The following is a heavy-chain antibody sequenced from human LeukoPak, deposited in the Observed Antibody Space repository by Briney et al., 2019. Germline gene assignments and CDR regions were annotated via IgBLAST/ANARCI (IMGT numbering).Heavy chain of an antibody. V-gene: IGHV3-9*01. CDR1: GFTFDDYA. Sequence: PGGSLRLSCAASGFTFDDYAMHWVRQAPGKGLEWVSGISRNSGSIGYADSVKGRFTISRDNAKNSLYLQMNSLRAEDTALYYCAKGIAARPDYGMDVWGQGTTVTVSS. D-gene: IGHD6-6*01. CDR3: AKGIAARPDYGMDV. J-gene: IGHJ6*02. CDR2: ISRNSGSI.